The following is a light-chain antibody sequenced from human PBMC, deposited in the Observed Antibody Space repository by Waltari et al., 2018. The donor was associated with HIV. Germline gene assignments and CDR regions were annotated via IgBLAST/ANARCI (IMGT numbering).Light chain of an antibody. J-gene: IGKJ1*01. Sequence: DIVMTQSPDSLTVSLGERATINCKSSQSLLFSSNKKNYLAWYQQKPGQSPKLLIYWASTRHSGVPDGSSGSGSGTDFTLTITGLKPEDGAVYFCQQYYSTPPTFGQGTKVEIK. CDR3: QQYYSTPPT. CDR2: WAS. CDR1: QSLLFSSNKKNY. V-gene: IGKV4-1*01.